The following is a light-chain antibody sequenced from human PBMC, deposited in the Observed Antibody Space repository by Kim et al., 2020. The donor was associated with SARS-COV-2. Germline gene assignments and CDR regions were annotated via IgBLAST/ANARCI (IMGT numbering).Light chain of an antibody. V-gene: IGLV7-46*01. CDR1: TGPVTSNQW. Sequence: QAVVTQEPSLTVSPGGTVTLTCGSNTGPVTSNQWPYWVQQKPGQVPRTLIYATNNKHSWTPARFSGSLFGGKAALTLSGAQPDDEADYYCSLNYAGGRMFGGGTQLTV. CDR3: SLNYAGGRM. J-gene: IGLJ3*02. CDR2: ATN.